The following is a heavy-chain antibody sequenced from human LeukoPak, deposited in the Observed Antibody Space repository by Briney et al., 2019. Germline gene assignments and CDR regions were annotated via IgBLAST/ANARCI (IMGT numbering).Heavy chain of an antibody. CDR2: ITGGGTT. V-gene: IGHV3-23*01. D-gene: IGHD3-10*01. Sequence: PGGSLRLSCAASGFTFSSHGMNWVRQAPGKGLEWVSGITGGGTTYYADSVKGRFTISRDNSKNTLYLQMNSLRAEDTAVYYCAKEQGYYGSGSSFDYWGQGTLVTVSS. J-gene: IGHJ4*02. CDR1: GFTFSSHG. CDR3: AKEQGYYGSGSSFDY.